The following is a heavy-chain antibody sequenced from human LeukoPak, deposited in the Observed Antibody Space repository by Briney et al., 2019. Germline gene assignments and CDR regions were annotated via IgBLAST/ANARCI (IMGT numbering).Heavy chain of an antibody. CDR2: ISYDGSNK. J-gene: IGHJ4*02. CDR1: GFTFGSFG. Sequence: PGRSLRLSCAASGFTFGSFGMHWVRQAPGKGLEWVAVISYDGSNKYYADSVKGRFTISRDNSKNTLYLQMNSLRAEDTAVYYCAKDLPPSAYCGGDCYPADWGQGTLVTVSS. D-gene: IGHD2-21*02. CDR3: AKDLPPSAYCGGDCYPAD. V-gene: IGHV3-30*18.